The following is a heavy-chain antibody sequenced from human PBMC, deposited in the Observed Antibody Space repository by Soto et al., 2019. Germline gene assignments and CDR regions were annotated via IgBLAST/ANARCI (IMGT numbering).Heavy chain of an antibody. J-gene: IGHJ5*02. CDR3: ARTLSSSAENWFDP. CDR1: GDSVPSNSAA. Sequence: SQTLSLTCAISGDSVPSNSAAWNWIRQSPSRGLEWLGRTYYGSKWYNDYAVSVKSRITINPDTSKNQFSLQLNSVTPEDTAVYFCARTLSSSAENWFDPWGQGTLVTVSS. V-gene: IGHV6-1*01. CDR2: TYYGSKWYN. D-gene: IGHD6-6*01.